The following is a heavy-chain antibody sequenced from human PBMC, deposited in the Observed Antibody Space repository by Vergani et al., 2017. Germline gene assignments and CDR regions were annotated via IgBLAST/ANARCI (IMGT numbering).Heavy chain of an antibody. Sequence: QVQLVQSGAEVKKPGSSVKVSCKASGGTFSSYTISWVRQAPGQGLEWMGRIIPILGIANYAQKFQGKVTITADKSTSTAYMELSSLISEDTAVYYCARGRREYNWFDPWGQGTLVTVSS. D-gene: IGHD6-6*01. CDR1: GGTFSSYT. CDR3: ARGRREYNWFDP. V-gene: IGHV1-69*09. CDR2: IIPILGIA. J-gene: IGHJ5*02.